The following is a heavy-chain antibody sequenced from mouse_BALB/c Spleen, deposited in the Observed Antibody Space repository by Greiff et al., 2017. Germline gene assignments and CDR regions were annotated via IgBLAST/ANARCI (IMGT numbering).Heavy chain of an antibody. J-gene: IGHJ2*01. CDR1: GFTFSSFG. V-gene: IGHV5-17*02. D-gene: IGHD2-14*01. Sequence: EVQLVESGGGLVQPGGSRKLSCAASGFTFSSFGMHWVRQAPEKGLEWVAYISSGSSTIYYADTVKGRFTISRDNPKNTLFLQMTRLRSEDTAMYYCARGTYRYPFDYWGQGTTLTVSS. CDR2: ISSGSSTI. CDR3: ARGTYRYPFDY.